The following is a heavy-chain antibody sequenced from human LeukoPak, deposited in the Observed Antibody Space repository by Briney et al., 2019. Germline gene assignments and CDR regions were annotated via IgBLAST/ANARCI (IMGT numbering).Heavy chain of an antibody. CDR2: IYYSGST. J-gene: IGHJ3*02. V-gene: IGHV4-39*01. CDR3: ARQGGRITIFGVVIFGAFDI. Sequence: SETLSLTCTVSGGSISSSSYYWGWIRQPPGKGLEWIGSIYYSGSTYYNPSLKSRVTISVDTSRNQFSLKLSSVTAADTAVYYCARQGGRITIFGVVIFGAFDIWGQGTMVTVSS. D-gene: IGHD3-3*01. CDR1: GGSISSSSYY.